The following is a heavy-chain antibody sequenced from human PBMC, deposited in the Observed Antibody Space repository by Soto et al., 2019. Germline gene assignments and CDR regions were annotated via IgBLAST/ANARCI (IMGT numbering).Heavy chain of an antibody. CDR2: IYYSGST. CDR1: GGSISSYY. CDR3: ARDRHSGSYFSFDY. V-gene: IGHV4-59*01. Sequence: SETLSLTCTVSGGSISSYYWSWIRQPPGKGLEWIGYIYYSGSTNYNPSLKSRVTISVDTSKNQFSLKLSSVTAADTAVYYCARDRHSGSYFSFDYWGQGTLVTVSS. J-gene: IGHJ4*02. D-gene: IGHD1-26*01.